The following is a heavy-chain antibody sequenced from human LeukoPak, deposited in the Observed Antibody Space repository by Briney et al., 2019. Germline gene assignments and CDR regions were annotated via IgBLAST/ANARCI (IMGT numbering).Heavy chain of an antibody. CDR1: GGSISSYY. V-gene: IGHV4-59*01. CDR3: ARMHGSGHYFDY. D-gene: IGHD3-10*01. Sequence: KTSETLSLTCTVSGGSISSYYWSWIRQPPGKGVEWIGYIYYSGSTNYNPSLKSRVTISVDTSKNQFSLKLSSVTAADTAVYYCARMHGSGHYFDYWGQGTLVTVSS. J-gene: IGHJ4*02. CDR2: IYYSGST.